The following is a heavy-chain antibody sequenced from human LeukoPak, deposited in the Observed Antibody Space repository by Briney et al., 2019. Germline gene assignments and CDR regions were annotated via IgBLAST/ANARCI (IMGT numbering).Heavy chain of an antibody. CDR3: ARDLSITMVRGVPGYYFDY. J-gene: IGHJ4*02. CDR2: INPSGGST. V-gene: IGHV1-46*01. D-gene: IGHD3-10*01. Sequence: ASVKVSCKASGYTFTTYYMHWVRQAPGQGLEWMGIINPSGGSTRYAQKFQGRVTMTRDTSTSTVYMELSSLRSEDTAVYYCARDLSITMVRGVPGYYFDYWGQGTLVTVSS. CDR1: GYTFTTYY.